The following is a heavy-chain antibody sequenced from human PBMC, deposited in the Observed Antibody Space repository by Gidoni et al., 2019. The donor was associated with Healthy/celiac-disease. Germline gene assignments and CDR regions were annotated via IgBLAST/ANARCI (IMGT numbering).Heavy chain of an antibody. V-gene: IGHV1-2*02. Sequence: QVQLVQPGAEVKKPGAAVKVSCKAAGYTCTGDYMHWVRQAPGQGIEWMGWINPNSGGTNYAQKFQGRVTMPRDTSISTAYMELSRLRSDDTAVYYCARAGGGFLEWLTLAFDIWGQGTMVTVSS. J-gene: IGHJ3*02. D-gene: IGHD3-3*01. CDR1: GYTCTGDY. CDR3: ARAGGGFLEWLTLAFDI. CDR2: INPNSGGT.